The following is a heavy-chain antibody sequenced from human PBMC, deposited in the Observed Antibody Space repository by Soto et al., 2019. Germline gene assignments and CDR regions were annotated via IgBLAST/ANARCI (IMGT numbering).Heavy chain of an antibody. D-gene: IGHD6-19*01. CDR2: ISGNVGSTT. J-gene: IGHJ4*02. CDR3: AKHRGFVAGPLDS. Sequence: EVQLLESGGGLAQPGGSLRLSCAVSGITFTNYAMGWVRQAPGEGLEWVSGISGNVGSTTHYADSVKGRFAISRDNSKNIRFVQRNSLRAEGTAVYYCAKHRGFVAGPLDSWGQGTVVIVSS. CDR1: GITFTNYA. V-gene: IGHV3-23*01.